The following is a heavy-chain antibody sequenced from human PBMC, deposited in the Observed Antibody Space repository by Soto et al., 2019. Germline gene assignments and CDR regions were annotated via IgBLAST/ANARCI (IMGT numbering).Heavy chain of an antibody. Sequence: SETLSLTCTVSGGSISSGDYYWSWIRQPPGKGLEWIGYIYYSGSTYYNPSLKSRVTISVDTSKNQFSLKLSSVTAADTAVYYCARWERYDYYGMDVWGQGTTVTVSS. CDR3: ARWERYDYYGMDV. V-gene: IGHV4-30-4*01. CDR2: IYYSGST. CDR1: GGSISSGDYY. J-gene: IGHJ6*02. D-gene: IGHD1-26*01.